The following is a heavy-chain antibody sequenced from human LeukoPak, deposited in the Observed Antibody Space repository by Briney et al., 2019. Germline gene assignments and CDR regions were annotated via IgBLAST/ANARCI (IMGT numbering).Heavy chain of an antibody. CDR2: ITTSSSYI. D-gene: IGHD6-25*01. CDR1: GFTFSSYS. J-gene: IGHJ6*03. CDR3: AIDGTPNYSSGWDYMDI. Sequence: GGSLRLSCAASGFTFSSYSMNWVRQAPGKGLEWVSSITTSSSYIYYADSVQGGSSNSRDNATNSLYMQMKSLRVEDTAVYYSAIDGTPNYSSGWDYMDIWGEGTTVTISS. V-gene: IGHV3-21*01.